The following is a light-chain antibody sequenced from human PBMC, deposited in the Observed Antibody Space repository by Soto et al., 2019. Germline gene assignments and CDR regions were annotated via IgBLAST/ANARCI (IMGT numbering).Light chain of an antibody. CDR2: GAS. CDR1: QSVSNN. J-gene: IGKJ1*01. V-gene: IGKV3-15*01. CDR3: QQYNDWPRT. Sequence: EIVMTQSPATLSVSPGDRATLSCRASQSVSNNLAWYQQTPGQAPRFLSYGASTRATGILPRFSGSGSGTEFTLTISSLKSEDFEVYYCQQYNDWPRTFGQGTKVDIK.